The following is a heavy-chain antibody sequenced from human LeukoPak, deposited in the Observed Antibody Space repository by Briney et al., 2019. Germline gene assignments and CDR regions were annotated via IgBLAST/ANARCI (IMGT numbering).Heavy chain of an antibody. CDR1: GGSISSSSYY. CDR2: IYYSGST. Sequence: KPSETLSLTCTVSGGSISSSSYYWGWIRQPPGKGLEWNGSIYYSGSTYYNPSLKSRVTISADTSKNQFSLKLSSVTAADTAVYYCARPAGRAYCGGDCVRHWFDPWGQGTLVTVSS. CDR3: ARPAGRAYCGGDCVRHWFDP. J-gene: IGHJ5*02. V-gene: IGHV4-39*01. D-gene: IGHD2-21*02.